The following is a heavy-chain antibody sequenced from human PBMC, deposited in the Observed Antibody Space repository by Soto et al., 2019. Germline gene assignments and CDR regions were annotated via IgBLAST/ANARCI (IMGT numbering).Heavy chain of an antibody. Sequence: EVQLVESGGGLVQPGGSLRLSCAASGFTFSSYEMNWVRQAPGKGLEWVSYISSSGSTIYYADSVKGRFTISRDNAKNSLYLQMNSLRAEDTAVYYCARDDEGGWHLVDYWGQGTMVTVSS. V-gene: IGHV3-48*03. CDR2: ISSSGSTI. D-gene: IGHD3-16*01. CDR3: ARDDEGGWHLVDY. J-gene: IGHJ4*02. CDR1: GFTFSSYE.